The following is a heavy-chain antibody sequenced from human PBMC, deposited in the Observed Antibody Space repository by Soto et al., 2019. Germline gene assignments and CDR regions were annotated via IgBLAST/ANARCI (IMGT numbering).Heavy chain of an antibody. CDR2: ISSSDSAI. CDR1: GFTFSSYE. D-gene: IGHD3-3*01. J-gene: IGHJ4*02. CDR3: ASLEMRTMQG. V-gene: IGHV3-48*03. Sequence: EVQLVESGGGLVQPGGSLRLSCAASGFTFSSYEMNWVRQAPGKGLEWVSYISSSDSAIYYADSVKGRFTISRDNAKNSLYLQMNSLRAEDTAVYYCASLEMRTMQGWGQGTLVTVSS.